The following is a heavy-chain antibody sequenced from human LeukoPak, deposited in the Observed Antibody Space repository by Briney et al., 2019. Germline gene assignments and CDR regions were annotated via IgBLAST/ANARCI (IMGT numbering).Heavy chain of an antibody. D-gene: IGHD3-3*01. J-gene: IGHJ5*02. CDR1: GGSISSGSYY. V-gene: IGHV4-61*02. Sequence: SETLSLTCTVSGGSISSGSYYWSWIRQPAGKGLEWIGRIYTSGSTNYNPSLKSRVTISVDTSKNQFSLKLSSVTAADTAVYYCARGTYDFGFNWFDPWGQGTLVTVSS. CDR3: ARGTYDFGFNWFDP. CDR2: IYTSGST.